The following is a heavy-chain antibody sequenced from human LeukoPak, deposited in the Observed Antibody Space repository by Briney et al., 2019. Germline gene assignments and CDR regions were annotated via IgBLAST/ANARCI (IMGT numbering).Heavy chain of an antibody. CDR1: GGSFSGYY. D-gene: IGHD3-22*01. CDR3: ARHLTGSSGYVYFDY. V-gene: IGHV4-34*01. Sequence: PSETLSLTCAVYGGSFSGYYWSWIRQPPGKGLEWIGEINHSGSTNYNPSLKSRVTISVDTSKNQFSLKLSSVTAADTAVYYCARHLTGSSGYVYFDYWGQGTLVTVSS. CDR2: INHSGST. J-gene: IGHJ4*02.